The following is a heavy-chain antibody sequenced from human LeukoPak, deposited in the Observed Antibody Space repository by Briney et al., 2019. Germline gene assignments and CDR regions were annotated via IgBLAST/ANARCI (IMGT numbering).Heavy chain of an antibody. J-gene: IGHJ4*02. V-gene: IGHV3-53*01. CDR1: GFTVSSNH. Sequence: PGGSLRLSCAASGFTVSSNHMSWVRQAPGKGLEWVSVIYSGGSTYYADSVKGRFTISRDNSKNTLYLQMNGLRAEDAAVYYCARLGRVNYFDYWGQGTLVTVSS. CDR3: ARLGRVNYFDY. CDR2: IYSGGST. D-gene: IGHD1-26*01.